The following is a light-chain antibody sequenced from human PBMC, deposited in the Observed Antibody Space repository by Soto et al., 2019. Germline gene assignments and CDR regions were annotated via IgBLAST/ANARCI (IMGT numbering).Light chain of an antibody. CDR1: QSVNSNY. CDR3: QQYGTSPHT. Sequence: EIVLTQSPGTLSLSPGERATLSCRASQSVNSNYLAWYQQKPGQVPRPLIYGASIRAAGVPVRLSGSGSGTDFTLTIIILEPEDYAVYYCQQYGTSPHTCVQGTKLEIK. CDR2: GAS. J-gene: IGKJ2*01. V-gene: IGKV3-20*01.